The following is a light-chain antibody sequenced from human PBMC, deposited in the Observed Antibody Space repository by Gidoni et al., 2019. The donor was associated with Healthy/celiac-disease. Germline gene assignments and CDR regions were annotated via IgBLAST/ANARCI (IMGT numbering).Light chain of an antibody. CDR1: QGISSY. Sequence: DIQLTQSPSFLSASVGDRVTITCRAIQGISSYLAWYQQKPGKAPKLLIYAASTLQSGVPSRFSGSGSGTEFTLTISSLQPEDFATYYCQQLNSYPCSFGQGTKLEIK. CDR3: QQLNSYPCS. J-gene: IGKJ2*04. V-gene: IGKV1-9*01. CDR2: AAS.